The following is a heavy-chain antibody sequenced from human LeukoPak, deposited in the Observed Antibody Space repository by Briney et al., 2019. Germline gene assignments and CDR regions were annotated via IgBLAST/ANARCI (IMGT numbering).Heavy chain of an antibody. Sequence: GGSLRLSCAASGFTFSSYAMSWVRQAPGKGLEWVAFIRTDGSDKYYLDSVKGRFTISRDNSNNMLYLQMISLRPEDTAMYYCATDYSWTFDCWGQGTQVTVSS. D-gene: IGHD1-1*01. J-gene: IGHJ4*02. V-gene: IGHV3-30*02. CDR3: ATDYSWTFDC. CDR1: GFTFSSYA. CDR2: IRTDGSDK.